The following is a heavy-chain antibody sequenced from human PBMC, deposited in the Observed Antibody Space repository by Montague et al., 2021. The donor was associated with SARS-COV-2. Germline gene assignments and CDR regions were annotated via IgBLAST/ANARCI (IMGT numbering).Heavy chain of an antibody. J-gene: IGHJ4*02. D-gene: IGHD3-10*01. Sequence: SETLSLTCTVSGGSISSSSYYWGWIRQPPGKGLEWIGSIYYSGSTYYNPSLKSRVTISVDTSKNQFSLKLSSVTAADTAVHYCAGREDYYGSGSYPNWGQGTLVTVSS. CDR3: AGREDYYGSGSYPN. V-gene: IGHV4-39*01. CDR2: IYYSGST. CDR1: GGSISSSSYY.